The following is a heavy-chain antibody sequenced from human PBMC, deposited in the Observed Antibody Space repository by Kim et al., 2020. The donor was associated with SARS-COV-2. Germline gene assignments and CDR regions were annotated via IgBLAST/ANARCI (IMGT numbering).Heavy chain of an antibody. V-gene: IGHV4-39*01. CDR2: IYYSGST. CDR1: GGSISSSSYY. D-gene: IGHD1-26*01. Sequence: SETLSLTCTVSGGSISSSSYYWGWIRQPPGKGLEWIGSIYYSGSTYYNPSLKSRVTISVDTSKNQFSLKLSSVTAADTAVYYCARLPADSGTYGYWGQGTLVTVSS. J-gene: IGHJ4*02. CDR3: ARLPADSGTYGY.